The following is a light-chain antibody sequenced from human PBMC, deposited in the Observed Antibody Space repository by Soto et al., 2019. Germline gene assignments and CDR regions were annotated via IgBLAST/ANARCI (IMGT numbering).Light chain of an antibody. Sequence: EIMLTQSPATLSLSPGERATLSCRASQSVSSYLAWYQQKPGQAPRLLIYDASNRATGIPARFSGSGSGTDFTPPTSSLEPEDFVVYYCQQRSNWPPSITFGQGTLLEIK. V-gene: IGKV3-11*01. CDR2: DAS. J-gene: IGKJ5*01. CDR1: QSVSSY. CDR3: QQRSNWPPSIT.